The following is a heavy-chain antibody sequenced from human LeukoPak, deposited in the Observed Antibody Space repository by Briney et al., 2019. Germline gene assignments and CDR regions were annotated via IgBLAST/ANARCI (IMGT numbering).Heavy chain of an antibody. D-gene: IGHD2-2*02. CDR1: GFTFSSYA. CDR3: AKDGFYCSSTSCYKAGFDY. Sequence: GGSLRLSCAASGFTFSSYAMSWVRQAPGKGLEWVSAISGSGGSTYYAGSVKGRSTISRDNSKNTLYLQMNSLRAEDTAVYYCAKDGFYCSSTSCYKAGFDYWGQGTLVTVSS. J-gene: IGHJ4*02. V-gene: IGHV3-23*01. CDR2: ISGSGGST.